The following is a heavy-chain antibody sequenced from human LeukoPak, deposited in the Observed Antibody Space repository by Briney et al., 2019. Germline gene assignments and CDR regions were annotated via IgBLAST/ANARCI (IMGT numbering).Heavy chain of an antibody. D-gene: IGHD3-3*01. CDR1: GGSFSGYY. J-gene: IGHJ4*02. CDR3: ARGLLYYDFWSGYYPHPHHFDY. Sequence: SETLSLTCAVYGGSFSGYYWSWIRQPPGKGLEWIGEINHSGSTNYNPSLKSRVTISVDTSKNQFSLKLSSVTAADTAVYYCARGLLYYDFWSGYYPHPHHFDYWGQGTLVTVSS. V-gene: IGHV4-34*01. CDR2: INHSGST.